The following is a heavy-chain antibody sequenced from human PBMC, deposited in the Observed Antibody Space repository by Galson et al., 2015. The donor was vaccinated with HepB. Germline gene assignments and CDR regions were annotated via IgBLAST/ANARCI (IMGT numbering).Heavy chain of an antibody. D-gene: IGHD5-12*01. J-gene: IGHJ2*01. CDR2: IKEDGSAK. CDR1: GFTFSRYW. CDR3: AREGGVATFGSFDL. V-gene: IGHV3-7*01. Sequence: SLRLSCAASGFTFSRYWMSWVRQAPGKGLEWVANIKEDGSAKYYVDSVKGRFTISRDNAKNSLYLQMNSLRAEDTAVYYCAREGGVATFGSFDLWGRGTLVTVSS.